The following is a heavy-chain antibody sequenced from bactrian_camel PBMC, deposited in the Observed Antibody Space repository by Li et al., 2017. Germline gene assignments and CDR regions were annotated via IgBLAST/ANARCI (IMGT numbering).Heavy chain of an antibody. Sequence: DVQLVESGGGLVQPGGSLRLSCAASRVTVNSNYMSWVRQTPGKGLEWVSSINSDGTSTYYADSAKGRFTISRDNAKNTAYLETNTLKSEDTALYYCATDYGLGVFGYWGQGTQVTVS. CDR1: RVTVNSNY. V-gene: IGHV3S40*01. D-gene: IGHD5*01. CDR2: INSDGTST. J-gene: IGHJ6*01. CDR3: ATDYGLGVFGY.